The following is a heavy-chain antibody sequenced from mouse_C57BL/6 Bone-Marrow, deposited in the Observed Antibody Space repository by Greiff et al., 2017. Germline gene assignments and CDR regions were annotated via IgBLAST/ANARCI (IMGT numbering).Heavy chain of an antibody. CDR3: AITTVVATRDWYFDV. Sequence: QVQLQQPGAELVLPGASVKLSCKASGYTFTSYWMHWVKQRPGQGLEWIGAIDPSDSYTNYNQKFKGKSTFTVDKSSSTTYMQLSSLTSEDSAVYYCAITTVVATRDWYFDVWGTGTTVTVSS. CDR2: IDPSDSYT. D-gene: IGHD1-1*01. CDR1: GYTFTSYW. J-gene: IGHJ1*03. V-gene: IGHV1-69*01.